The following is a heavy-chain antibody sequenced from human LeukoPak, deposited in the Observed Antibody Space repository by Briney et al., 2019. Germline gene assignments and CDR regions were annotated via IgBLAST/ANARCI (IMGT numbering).Heavy chain of an antibody. CDR3: ARDRSYSSSCFQH. V-gene: IGHV3-30-3*01. D-gene: IGHD6-13*01. Sequence: GGALRLSCVASGFTLISYAMHWVRPAPGRGREGVAVMSYDGSNKYYADSVKGRFTISRDNSKDTLYLQRNSLRAEDTAVYYCARDRSYSSSCFQHWGQGTLVTVSS. CDR1: GFTLISYA. J-gene: IGHJ1*01. CDR2: MSYDGSNK.